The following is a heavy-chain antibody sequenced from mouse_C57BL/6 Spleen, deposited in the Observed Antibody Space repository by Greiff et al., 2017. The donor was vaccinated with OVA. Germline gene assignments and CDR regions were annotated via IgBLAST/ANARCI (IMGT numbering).Heavy chain of an antibody. J-gene: IGHJ2*01. D-gene: IGHD1-1*01. Sequence: VQLQQSGAELVKPGASVKLSCTASGFNIKDYYMHWVKQRTEQGLEWIGRIDPEDGETKYAPKVQGKATITADTSSNTAYLQLSSLTSEDTAVYYCARDYYGSSYPCDDWGQGTTLTVSS. CDR1: GFNIKDYY. CDR2: IDPEDGET. CDR3: ARDYYGSSYPCDD. V-gene: IGHV14-2*01.